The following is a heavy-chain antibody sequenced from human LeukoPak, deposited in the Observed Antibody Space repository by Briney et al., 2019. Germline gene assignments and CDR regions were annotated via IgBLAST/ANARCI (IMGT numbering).Heavy chain of an antibody. Sequence: SETLSLTCAVYGGSFSGYYWSWIRQPPGKGLEWIGYIYHSGSTYYNPSLKSRVTMSVDRSKNQFSLKLSSVTAADTAVYYCARAPFYYDISGYYYDYWGQGTLVTVSS. J-gene: IGHJ4*02. CDR3: ARAPFYYDISGYYYDY. CDR2: IYHSGST. D-gene: IGHD3-22*01. V-gene: IGHV4-30-2*01. CDR1: GGSFSGYY.